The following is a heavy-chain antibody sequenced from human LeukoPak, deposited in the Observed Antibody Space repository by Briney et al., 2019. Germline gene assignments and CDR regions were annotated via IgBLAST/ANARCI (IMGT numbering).Heavy chain of an antibody. CDR3: ARVGCSSANCPRRNAFDI. Sequence: SETLSPICTVSGGSVTNYYWSWIRQPPGKGLEWIGYVYYSGSTNYNPSLKSRVTISVDTSKNQFSLNLTSVTAGDTAVYYCARVGCSSANCPRRNAFDIWGQGTMVTVSS. D-gene: IGHD2-2*01. J-gene: IGHJ3*02. CDR1: GGSVTNYY. V-gene: IGHV4-59*02. CDR2: VYYSGST.